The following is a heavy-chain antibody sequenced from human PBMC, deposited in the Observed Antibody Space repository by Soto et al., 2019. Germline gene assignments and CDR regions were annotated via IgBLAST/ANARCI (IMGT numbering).Heavy chain of an antibody. V-gene: IGHV3-23*01. CDR3: AKAHASGWSIPGAFDI. CDR1: GLTFTTYA. D-gene: IGHD6-19*01. J-gene: IGHJ3*02. Sequence: EVQLLESGGGLVQPGGSLRLSCAASGLTFTTYAMTWVRQAPGKGLEWVSSVSGTGDITYYADSVKGRFTISRDNSNNTVYLQMSSLRAEDTAVYYCAKAHASGWSIPGAFDIWGQGTMVTVSS. CDR2: VSGTGDIT.